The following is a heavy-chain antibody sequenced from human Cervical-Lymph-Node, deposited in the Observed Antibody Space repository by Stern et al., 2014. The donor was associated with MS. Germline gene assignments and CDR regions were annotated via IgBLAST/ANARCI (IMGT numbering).Heavy chain of an antibody. CDR3: AREGRRHNEYHYDY. CDR1: GYTFTDYY. J-gene: IGHJ4*02. CDR2: INPNTGGA. Sequence: VQLVESGAEVKKPGASVKVSCKPSGYTFTDYYPHWVRQAPGQGLEWMGWINPNTGGAIYAQKFQGRVTMTRNTSISTAYMELRRLSSDDTAIYYCAREGRRHNEYHYDYWGQGTLVTVSS. V-gene: IGHV1-2*02. D-gene: IGHD3-10*01.